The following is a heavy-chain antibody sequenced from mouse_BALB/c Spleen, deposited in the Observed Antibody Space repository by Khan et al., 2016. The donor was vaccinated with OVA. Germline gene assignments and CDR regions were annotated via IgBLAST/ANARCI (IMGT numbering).Heavy chain of an antibody. Sequence: EVQLQESGGDLVKPEGSLKLSCAASGFTFSTYGMSWVRQTPDKRLEWVATISSGGSYTYYPDSVQGRFTISRDNAKNTLYLQMSSLKSEDTAMFYCERLAYYYDSEGFAYWGQGTLVTVSA. D-gene: IGHD1-1*01. CDR3: ERLAYYYDSEGFAY. CDR1: GFTFSTYG. CDR2: ISSGGSYT. V-gene: IGHV5-6*01. J-gene: IGHJ3*01.